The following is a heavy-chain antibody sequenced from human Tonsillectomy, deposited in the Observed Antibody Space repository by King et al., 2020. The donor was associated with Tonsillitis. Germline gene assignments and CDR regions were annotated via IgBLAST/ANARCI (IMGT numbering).Heavy chain of an antibody. CDR2: IYYTGST. Sequence: VQLQESGPGLVKPSETLSLTCTVSGDSIRTYYRSWIRQPPGKGLEWIGYIYYTGSTNYNPSLRSRVTMSLDTSKNQFSLQLSSVTAADTAGYYCARTLMGTTGLYYFDYWGQGTLVTVSS. CDR1: GDSIRTYY. D-gene: IGHD1-7*01. J-gene: IGHJ4*02. CDR3: ARTLMGTTGLYYFDY. V-gene: IGHV4-59*08.